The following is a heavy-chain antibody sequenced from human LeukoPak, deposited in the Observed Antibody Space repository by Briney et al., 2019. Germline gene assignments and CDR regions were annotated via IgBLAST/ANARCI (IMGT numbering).Heavy chain of an antibody. Sequence: PGGSLRLSCAASGFTFSSYAMSWVRQAPGKGLEWVSAISGSGGSTYYADSVKGRFTISTDNSKNTLYLQMNSLRAEDTAVYYCAKDRWGLITMIDPPPLLFDYWGQGTLVTVSS. V-gene: IGHV3-23*01. CDR2: ISGSGGST. CDR3: AKDRWGLITMIDPPPLLFDY. CDR1: GFTFSSYA. D-gene: IGHD3-22*01. J-gene: IGHJ4*02.